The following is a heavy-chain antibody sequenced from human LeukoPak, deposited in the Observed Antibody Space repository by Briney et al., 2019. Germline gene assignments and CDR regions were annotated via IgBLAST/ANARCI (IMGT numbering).Heavy chain of an antibody. CDR1: GFTFDDYG. CDR3: ARDRDWFDP. V-gene: IGHV3-21*01. Sequence: GGSLRLSCAAPGFTFDDYGMSWVRQAPGKGLEWVSSISSSSSYIYYADSVKGRFTISRDNAKNSLYLQMNSLRAEDTAVYYCARDRDWFDPWGQGTLVTVSS. CDR2: ISSSSSYI. J-gene: IGHJ5*02.